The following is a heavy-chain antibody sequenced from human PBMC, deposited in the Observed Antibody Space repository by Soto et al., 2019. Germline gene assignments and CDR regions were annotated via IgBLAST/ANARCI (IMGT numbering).Heavy chain of an antibody. V-gene: IGHV5-51*01. CDR2: IYLGDSDT. CDR3: ARANVWNEGFFAINSLDP. J-gene: IGHJ5*02. CDR1: GYSFTNYW. D-gene: IGHD1-1*01. Sequence: PGESLKISCEGSGYSFTNYWIGWVRQMPGKGLEWMGTIYLGDSDTRYSPSFQGRVTISADKSISAAYLQWGSLKASDTAMYYCARANVWNEGFFAINSLDPWGQGTMVTVSS.